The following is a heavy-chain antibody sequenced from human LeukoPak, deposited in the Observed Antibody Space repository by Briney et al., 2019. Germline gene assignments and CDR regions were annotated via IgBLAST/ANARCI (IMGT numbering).Heavy chain of an antibody. Sequence: SETLSLTCTVSGGSISSGGDYWSWIRQPPGKGLEWIGYIYHSGSTYYNPSLKSRVTISVDRSKNQFSLKLSSVTAADTAVYYCARSLGYCSGGSCYGTPYYYYGMDVWGKGTTVTVSS. CDR2: IYHSGST. V-gene: IGHV4-30-2*01. D-gene: IGHD2-15*01. CDR3: ARSLGYCSGGSCYGTPYYYYGMDV. J-gene: IGHJ6*04. CDR1: GGSISSGGDY.